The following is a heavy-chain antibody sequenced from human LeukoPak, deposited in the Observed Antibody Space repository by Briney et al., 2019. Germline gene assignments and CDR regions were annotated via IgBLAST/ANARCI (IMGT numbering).Heavy chain of an antibody. V-gene: IGHV4-31*03. Sequence: SQTLSLTCTVSGGSVNSGAYYWSWIRQFPGKGLEWIGQIFFTGRTYYNPSLKSRLAISIDTSRDQFSLELSSVSAADTATYYCARDRASGMDYWGQGILVTVSS. CDR2: IFFTGRT. J-gene: IGHJ4*02. CDR1: GGSVNSGAYY. CDR3: ARDRASGMDY. D-gene: IGHD3-10*01.